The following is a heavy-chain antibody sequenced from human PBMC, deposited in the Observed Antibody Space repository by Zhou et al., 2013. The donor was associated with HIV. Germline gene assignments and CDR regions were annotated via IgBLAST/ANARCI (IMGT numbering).Heavy chain of an antibody. Sequence: QVQLVQSGAEVKKPGASVKVSCKASGYTFTSYGISWVRQAPGQGLEWMGWISAYNGNTNYAQKLQGRVTMTTDTSTSTAYMELRSLRSDDTAVYYCARHRYYYDSSGYLYYFDYWGQGTLVTVSS. V-gene: IGHV1-18*01. CDR2: ISAYNGNT. J-gene: IGHJ4*02. CDR3: ARHRYYYDSSGYLYYFDY. D-gene: IGHD3-22*01. CDR1: GYTFTSYG.